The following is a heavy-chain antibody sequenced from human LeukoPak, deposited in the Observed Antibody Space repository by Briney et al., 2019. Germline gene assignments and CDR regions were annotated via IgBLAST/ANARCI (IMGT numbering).Heavy chain of an antibody. CDR2: IYYSGST. CDR1: GGPISSGGYY. D-gene: IGHD3-22*01. Sequence: SETLSLTCTVSGGPISSGGYYWSWIRQHPGKGLEWIGYIYYSGSTYYNPSLKSRVTISVDTSKNQFSLKLSSVTAADTAVYYCARGGYYYDSSGDRSFSDYWGQGTLVTVSS. CDR3: ARGGYYYDSSGDRSFSDY. V-gene: IGHV4-31*03. J-gene: IGHJ4*02.